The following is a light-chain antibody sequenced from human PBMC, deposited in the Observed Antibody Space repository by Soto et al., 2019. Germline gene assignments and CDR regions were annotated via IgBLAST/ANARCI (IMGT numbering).Light chain of an antibody. CDR1: SSNIGNNY. J-gene: IGLJ1*01. V-gene: IGLV1-51*01. CDR3: GTWDSSLSAHV. Sequence: QSVLTQPPSVSAAPGQKVTISCSGSSSNIGNNYVSWYQQLPGTAPKLIIYDNNKRPSGIPDRFSGSKSGTSATLGITGLQTGDEADYYCGTWDSSLSAHVFGTGTKLTVL. CDR2: DNN.